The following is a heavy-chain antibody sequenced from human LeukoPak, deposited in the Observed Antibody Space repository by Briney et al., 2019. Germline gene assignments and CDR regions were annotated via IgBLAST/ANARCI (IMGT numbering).Heavy chain of an antibody. D-gene: IGHD1-26*01. CDR1: GGTFSKYS. Sequence: SVKVSCKASGGTFSKYSISWVRQRPGQGLEWMGGITPLFGTANYAQKFQGRVTITRDTSASTAYMELSSLRSEDTAVYYCARVLGSGSRLYYYGMDVWGQGTTVTVSS. CDR2: ITPLFGTA. CDR3: ARVLGSGSRLYYYGMDV. J-gene: IGHJ6*02. V-gene: IGHV1-69*05.